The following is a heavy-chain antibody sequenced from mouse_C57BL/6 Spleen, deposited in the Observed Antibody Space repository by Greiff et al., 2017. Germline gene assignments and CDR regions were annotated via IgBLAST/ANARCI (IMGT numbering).Heavy chain of an antibody. D-gene: IGHD2-3*01. CDR3: ARRNGYYYWYFDV. Sequence: VQLQQPGAELVKPGASVKLSCKASGYTFTSYWMQWVKQRPGQGLEWIGEIDPSDSYTNYNQKFKGKATLTVDTSSSTAYMQLSSLTSEDSAVYYCARRNGYYYWYFDVWGTGTTVTVSS. CDR1: GYTFTSYW. V-gene: IGHV1-50*01. J-gene: IGHJ1*03. CDR2: IDPSDSYT.